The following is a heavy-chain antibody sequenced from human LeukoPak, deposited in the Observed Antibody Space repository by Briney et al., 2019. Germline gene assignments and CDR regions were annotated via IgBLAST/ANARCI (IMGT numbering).Heavy chain of an antibody. CDR2: FDPEDGEA. D-gene: IGHD1-26*01. J-gene: IGHJ4*02. Sequence: GASVKVSCKVSGYTLTEFSMHWVRQAPGKGLGWMGGFDPEDGEAIYAQKLQGRVTMTEDTSTDTSYLELSSLRPEDTAVYHCATLVGATRNPFDYWGQGTLVTVSS. CDR3: ATLVGATRNPFDY. V-gene: IGHV1-24*01. CDR1: GYTLTEFS.